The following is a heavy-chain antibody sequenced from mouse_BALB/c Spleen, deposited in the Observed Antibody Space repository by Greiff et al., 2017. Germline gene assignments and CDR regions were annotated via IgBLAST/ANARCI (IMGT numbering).Heavy chain of an antibody. CDR3: ARDGYDGYYDYAMDY. V-gene: IGHV5-9-4*01. D-gene: IGHD2-3*01. CDR2: ISSGGSYT. J-gene: IGHJ4*01. CDR1: GFTFSSYA. Sequence: EVKLMESGGGLVKPGGSLKLSCAASGFTFSSYAMSWVRQSPEKRLEWVAEISSGGSYTYYPDTVTGRFTISRDNAKNTLYLEMSSLRSEDTAMYYCARDGYDGYYDYAMDYWGQGTSVTVSS.